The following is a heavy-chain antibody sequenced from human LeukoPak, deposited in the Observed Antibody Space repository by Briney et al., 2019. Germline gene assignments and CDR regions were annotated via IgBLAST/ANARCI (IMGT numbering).Heavy chain of an antibody. CDR2: IWYDGSNK. CDR3: ARDRHYYDSSGYYDGGAFDI. Sequence: GGSLRLSCAASGFTFSSYGMHWVRQAPGKGLEWVAVIWYDGSNKYYADSVKGRFTISRDNSKNTLYLKMNSLRAEDTAVYYCARDRHYYDSSGYYDGGAFDIWGQGTMVTVSS. J-gene: IGHJ3*02. CDR1: GFTFSSYG. D-gene: IGHD3-22*01. V-gene: IGHV3-33*01.